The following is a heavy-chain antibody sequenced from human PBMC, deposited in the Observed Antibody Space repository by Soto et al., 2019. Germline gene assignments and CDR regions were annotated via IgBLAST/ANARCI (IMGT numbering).Heavy chain of an antibody. CDR3: ARDSQVGVVVVAATMGYYGMDV. D-gene: IGHD2-15*01. Sequence: QVQLVQSGAEVKKPGASVKVSCKASGYTFTSYGISWVRQAPGQGLEWMGWISAYNGNTNYAQKLQGRVTMTTDTSTSTAYMELRGLRSDDTAVYYCARDSQVGVVVVAATMGYYGMDVWGQGTTVTVSS. CDR2: ISAYNGNT. V-gene: IGHV1-18*01. J-gene: IGHJ6*02. CDR1: GYTFTSYG.